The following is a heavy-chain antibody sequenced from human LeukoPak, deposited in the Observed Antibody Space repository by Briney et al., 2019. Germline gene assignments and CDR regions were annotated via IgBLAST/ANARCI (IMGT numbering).Heavy chain of an antibody. D-gene: IGHD6-13*01. V-gene: IGHV4-31*03. CDR2: IYYSGST. Sequence: SETLSLTCTVSGGSISSGGYYWSWIRQHPGKGLEWIGYIYYSGSTYYNPSLKSRVTISVDTSKNQFSLKLSSVTAADTAVYYCAREQQRNFDYWGQGTLVTVSS. CDR3: AREQQRNFDY. J-gene: IGHJ4*02. CDR1: GGSISSGGYY.